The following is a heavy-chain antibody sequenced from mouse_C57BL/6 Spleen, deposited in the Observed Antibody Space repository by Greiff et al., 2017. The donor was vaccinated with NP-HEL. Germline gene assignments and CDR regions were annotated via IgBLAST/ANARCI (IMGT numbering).Heavy chain of an antibody. D-gene: IGHD1-1*01. V-gene: IGHV1-76*01. J-gene: IGHJ1*03. Sequence: QVQLQQSGAELVRPGASVKLSCKASGYTFTDYYINWVKQRPGQGLEWIARIYPGSGNTYYNEKFKGKATLTAEKSSSTAYMRLSSLTSEDSAVYFCAREVYYYGSSYYWYFDVWGTGTTVTVSS. CDR1: GYTFTDYY. CDR2: IYPGSGNT. CDR3: AREVYYYGSSYYWYFDV.